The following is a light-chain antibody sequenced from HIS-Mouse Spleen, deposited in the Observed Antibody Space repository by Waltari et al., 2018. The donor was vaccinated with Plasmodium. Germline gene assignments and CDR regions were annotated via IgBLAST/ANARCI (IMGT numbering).Light chain of an antibody. V-gene: IGLV3-10*01. CDR3: YSTDSSGNHRV. CDR1: ALPKKS. Sequence: SYELTQPPSVSVSPGQTARITCSGDALPKKSAYWYQQKSGQDPVLVIYEDSKRPSGSPERFSGSSSGTMATLTISGAQVEDEADYYCYSTDSSGNHRVFGGGTKLPVL. J-gene: IGLJ3*02. CDR2: EDS.